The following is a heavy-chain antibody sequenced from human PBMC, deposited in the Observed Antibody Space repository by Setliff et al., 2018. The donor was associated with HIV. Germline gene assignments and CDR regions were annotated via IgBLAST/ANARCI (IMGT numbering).Heavy chain of an antibody. J-gene: IGHJ2*01. CDR3: ARTGEYYYDHWYFDV. D-gene: IGHD3-22*01. V-gene: IGHV4-34*01. Sequence: SETLSLTCAVSGGSFSGYFWSWIRQAPGKGPEWIGEINHSGTTNYSPSLKRRVSISIDTSKNKFALQMTSVTAADTAVYYCARTGEYYYDHWYFDVWGRGTLVTVSS. CDR1: GGSFSGYF. CDR2: INHSGTT.